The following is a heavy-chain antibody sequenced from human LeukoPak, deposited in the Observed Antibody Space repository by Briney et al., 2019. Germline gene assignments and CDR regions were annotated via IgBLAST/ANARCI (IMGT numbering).Heavy chain of an antibody. Sequence: SETLSLTCAVYVGSFSGYYWSWIRQPPGKGLEWIGEINHSGSTNYNPSLKSRVTISVDTSKNQFSLKLSSVTAADTAVYYCARRRFVGIVVVPAAGFDPWGQGTLVTVSS. D-gene: IGHD2-2*03. J-gene: IGHJ5*02. CDR3: ARRRFVGIVVVPAAGFDP. V-gene: IGHV4-34*01. CDR1: VGSFSGYY. CDR2: INHSGST.